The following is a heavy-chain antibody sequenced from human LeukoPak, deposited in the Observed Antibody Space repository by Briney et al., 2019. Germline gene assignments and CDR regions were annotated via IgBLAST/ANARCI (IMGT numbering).Heavy chain of an antibody. Sequence: SETLSLTCTVSGYSISSGYYWGWIRQPPGKGLEWIGSIYHSGSTYYNPSLKSRVTISVDTSRNQFSLKLSSVTAAETAVYYCATHPKSCTRGIFITGKACWFDPWGQGTLVTVSS. J-gene: IGHJ5*02. CDR2: IYHSGST. CDR1: GYSISSGYY. CDR3: ATHPKSCTRGIFITGKACWFDP. D-gene: IGHD3-10*01. V-gene: IGHV4-38-2*02.